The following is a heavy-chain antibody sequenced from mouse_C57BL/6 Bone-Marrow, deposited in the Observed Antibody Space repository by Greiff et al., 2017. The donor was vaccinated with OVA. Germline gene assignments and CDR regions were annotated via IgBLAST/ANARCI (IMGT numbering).Heavy chain of an antibody. CDR2: IWTGRGT. V-gene: IGHV2-9-1*01. J-gene: IGHJ4*01. CDR3: ARGGSYDGAMDY. CDR1: GFSLTSYA. D-gene: IGHD2-12*01. Sequence: QVQLKESGPGLVAPSQSLSITCTVSGFSLTSYAISWVRQPPGKGLEWLGVIWTGRGTNYNSALKSRLSISKDNSKSQVFLKMNSLQTDDTARYYCARGGSYDGAMDYWGQGTSVTVSS.